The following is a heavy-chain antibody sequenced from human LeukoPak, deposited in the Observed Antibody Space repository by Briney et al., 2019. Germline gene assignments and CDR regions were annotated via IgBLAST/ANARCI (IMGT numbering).Heavy chain of an antibody. CDR2: TYYRSKWYN. Sequence: SQTLSLTCAISGDTVSGNSVAWNWIRQSPSRGLEWLGRTYYRSKWYNDYAVSVKSRMIINPDTSTSQFSLQLNSVTPEDTAVYYCAREHQLVFDYWGQGTLVTVSS. J-gene: IGHJ4*02. D-gene: IGHD1-1*01. CDR1: GDTVSGNSVA. V-gene: IGHV6-1*01. CDR3: AREHQLVFDY.